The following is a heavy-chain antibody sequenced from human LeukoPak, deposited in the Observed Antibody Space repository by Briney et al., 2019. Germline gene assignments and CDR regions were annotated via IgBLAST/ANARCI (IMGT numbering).Heavy chain of an antibody. CDR1: GGSISSYY. CDR2: IYYSGST. Sequence: PSETLSLTCTVSGGSISSYYWSWIRQPPGKGLEWIGYIYYSGSTNYNPSLKSRVTISVDTSKNQFSLKLSSVTAADTAVYYCARGEEGYDSWSGYFDYWGQGTLVTVSS. V-gene: IGHV4-59*01. CDR3: ARGEEGYDSWSGYFDY. J-gene: IGHJ4*02. D-gene: IGHD3-3*01.